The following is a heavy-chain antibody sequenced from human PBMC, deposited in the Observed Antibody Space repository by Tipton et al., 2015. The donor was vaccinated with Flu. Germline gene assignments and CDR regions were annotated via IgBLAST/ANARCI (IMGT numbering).Heavy chain of an antibody. D-gene: IGHD4-17*01. CDR3: ARDFGDYVSYSGLDV. Sequence: TLSLTCTVSGGSISSYYWTWIRQPPGKGLEWIGFIYSSGSTSYNPSLKSRVTMSVDTSKNQFSLKLSSVTAADTAVYYCARDFGDYVSYSGLDVWGQGTTVTVSS. J-gene: IGHJ6*02. CDR1: GGSISSYY. V-gene: IGHV4-59*01. CDR2: IYSSGST.